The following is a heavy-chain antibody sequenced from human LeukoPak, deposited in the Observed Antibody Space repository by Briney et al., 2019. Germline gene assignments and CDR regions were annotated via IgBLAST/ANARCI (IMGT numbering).Heavy chain of an antibody. J-gene: IGHJ3*02. CDR3: ARVRCSSTSCNSYAFDI. D-gene: IGHD2-2*01. CDR1: GGSISSSSYY. V-gene: IGHV4-61*02. CDR2: IYTSGST. Sequence: SETLSLTCTVSGGSISSSSYYWSWIRQPAGKGLEWIGRIYTSGSTNYNPSLKSRVTMSVDTSKNQFSLKLSSVTAADTAVYYCARVRCSSTSCNSYAFDIWAKGQWSPSLQ.